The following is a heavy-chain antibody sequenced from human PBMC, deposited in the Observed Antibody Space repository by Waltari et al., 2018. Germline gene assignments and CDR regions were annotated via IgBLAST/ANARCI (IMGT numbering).Heavy chain of an antibody. CDR3: AGVNSNYVDWFDP. V-gene: IGHV3-20*04. D-gene: IGHD4-4*01. J-gene: IGHJ5*02. Sequence: EEQLVESGGGVVRPGGSLRLSCAASGFPFDHYAMAWVRQAPGKGLEWVSGINWDGSSTGYAASVKGRFTISRDNAKTSLHLHVNSLTAEDTAFYYCAGVNSNYVDWFDPWGQGTLVIVSS. CDR1: GFPFDHYA. CDR2: INWDGSST.